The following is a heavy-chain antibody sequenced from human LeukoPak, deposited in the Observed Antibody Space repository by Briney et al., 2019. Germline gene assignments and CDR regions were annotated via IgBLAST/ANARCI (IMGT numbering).Heavy chain of an antibody. D-gene: IGHD6-19*01. Sequence: GGSLRLSCAASGFTFSSYWMHWVRQAPGKGLVWVSRVNSDGSSTTYADSVEGRFTISRDNAKNTLYLQMNSLRAEDTAVYYCARDDSSGPKSYYFDYWGQGTLVTVSS. V-gene: IGHV3-74*01. J-gene: IGHJ4*02. CDR3: ARDDSSGPKSYYFDY. CDR2: VNSDGSST. CDR1: GFTFSSYW.